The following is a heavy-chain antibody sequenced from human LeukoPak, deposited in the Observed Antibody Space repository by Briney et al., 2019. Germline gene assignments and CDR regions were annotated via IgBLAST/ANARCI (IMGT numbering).Heavy chain of an antibody. CDR3: AGGYCSGGSCYRQGFDY. V-gene: IGHV4-59*01. Sequence: SETLSLTCTVSGGSISSYYWSWIRQPPGKGLEWIGYIYYGGSTNYNPSLKSRVTISVDTSKNQFSLKLSSVTAADTAVYYCAGGYCSGGSCYRQGFDYWGQGTLVTVSS. J-gene: IGHJ4*02. CDR1: GGSISSYY. CDR2: IYYGGST. D-gene: IGHD2-15*01.